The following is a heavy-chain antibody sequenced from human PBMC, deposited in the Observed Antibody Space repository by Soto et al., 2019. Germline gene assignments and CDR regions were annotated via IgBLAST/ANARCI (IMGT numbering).Heavy chain of an antibody. CDR2: IYYSGST. CDR3: AREMYGMDV. CDR1: DGSISSGGYY. V-gene: IGHV4-31*03. J-gene: IGHJ6*02. Sequence: PSQPLSHTCTVSDGSISSGGYYWSWIRQHPGKGQDWIGYIYYSGSTYYNPSHKSRVTVSVDTSKNQFSLKLSSVTAADTAVYYCAREMYGMDVWGQRTTVTVSS.